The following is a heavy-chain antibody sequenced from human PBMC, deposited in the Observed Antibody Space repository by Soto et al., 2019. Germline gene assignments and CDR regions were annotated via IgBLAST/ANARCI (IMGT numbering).Heavy chain of an antibody. Sequence: LSLTCSFSGGSISGSYWSWIRQSPGKGLEWLGYVYYTGSTNYSPSLRSRVSISVDTSKNEFSLRLSSVTAADTAVYFCARSVAVPGAHIDYWGQGTQVTVSS. V-gene: IGHV4-59*01. CDR1: GGSISGSY. J-gene: IGHJ4*02. D-gene: IGHD6-19*01. CDR3: ARSVAVPGAHIDY. CDR2: VYYTGST.